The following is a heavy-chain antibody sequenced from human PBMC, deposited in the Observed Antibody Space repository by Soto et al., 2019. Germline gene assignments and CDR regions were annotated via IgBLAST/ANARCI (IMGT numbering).Heavy chain of an antibody. CDR2: ISSSGATT. Sequence: SLRLSCVASGFTFSPSGMNWVRQTPGKGLDWVSSISSSGATTYYADSVKGRFLISRDNSKDSLYLQMYSLRAEDTAIYYCAKGLYDNSGYYMPNWGQGTLVTVSS. D-gene: IGHD3-22*01. J-gene: IGHJ4*02. CDR3: AKGLYDNSGYYMPN. V-gene: IGHV3-23*01. CDR1: GFTFSPSG.